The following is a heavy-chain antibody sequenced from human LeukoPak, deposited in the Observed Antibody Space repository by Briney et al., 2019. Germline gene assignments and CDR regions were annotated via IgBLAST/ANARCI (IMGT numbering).Heavy chain of an antibody. CDR1: GGSFSGYY. D-gene: IGHD7-27*01. CDR2: INHSGST. CDR3: AREGVGNY. J-gene: IGHJ4*02. Sequence: SETLSLTCAVYGGSFSGYYWSWIRQPPGKGLEWIGEINHSGSTNYNPPLKSRVTISVGTSKNQFSLKLSSVTAADTAVYYCAREGVGNYWGQGTLVTVSS. V-gene: IGHV4-34*01.